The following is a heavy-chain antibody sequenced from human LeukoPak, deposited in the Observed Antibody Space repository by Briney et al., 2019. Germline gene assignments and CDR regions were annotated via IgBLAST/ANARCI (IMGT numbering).Heavy chain of an antibody. CDR1: GFTVSSNY. V-gene: IGHV3-53*01. CDR2: IYSGGGT. Sequence: SGGSLRLSCAASGFTVSSNYMSWVRQAPGKGLEWVSVIYSGGGTDYADSVKGRFTISRDNSKNTLYLQMNSLRAEDTAVYYCARDQRDYYDSSGSLTDAFDIWGQGTMVTVSS. CDR3: ARDQRDYYDSSGSLTDAFDI. D-gene: IGHD3-22*01. J-gene: IGHJ3*02.